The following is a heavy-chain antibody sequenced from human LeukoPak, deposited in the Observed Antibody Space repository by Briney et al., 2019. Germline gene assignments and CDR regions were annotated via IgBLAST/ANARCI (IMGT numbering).Heavy chain of an antibody. J-gene: IGHJ6*02. V-gene: IGHV1-2*06. CDR1: GYTFTVYY. Sequence: ASVNVSCKASGYTFTVYYMHWVRQAPGQGLEWMGRINPNSGGTNYAQKFQGRVTMTRDTSISTAYMELSRLRSDDTAVYYCARFPTQSYYYGMDVWGQGTTVTVSS. CDR3: ARFPTQSYYYGMDV. CDR2: INPNSGGT.